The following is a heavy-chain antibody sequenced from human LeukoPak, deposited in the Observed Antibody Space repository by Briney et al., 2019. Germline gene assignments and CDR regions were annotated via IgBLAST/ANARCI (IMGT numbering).Heavy chain of an antibody. CDR2: INPSGGST. CDR1: GYTFTSYY. J-gene: IGHJ4*02. V-gene: IGHV1-46*01. D-gene: IGHD5-18*01. Sequence: ASVKVSCKASGYTFTSYYMHWVRQAPGQGLEWMGIINPSGGSTSYAQKFQGRVTMTRDTSTSTVYMELSSLRSEDTAVYYCARDSSAMDTTDYYFDYWGQGTLVTVSS. CDR3: ARDSSAMDTTDYYFDY.